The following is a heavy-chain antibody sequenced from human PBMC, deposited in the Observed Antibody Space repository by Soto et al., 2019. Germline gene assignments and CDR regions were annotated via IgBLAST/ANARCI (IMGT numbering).Heavy chain of an antibody. J-gene: IGHJ4*02. D-gene: IGHD1-26*01. V-gene: IGHV4-39*01. Sequence: SETLSLTCSVSGGSIASRSYYWGWIRQPPGKGLEWIGSVYYRGSGFYNPSLKSRVTILVDPSRDQFTLSLNAVTAADTAVYHCARHVGNSPPGSWGQGTLVTVSS. CDR2: VYYRGSG. CDR1: GGSIASRSYY. CDR3: ARHVGNSPPGS.